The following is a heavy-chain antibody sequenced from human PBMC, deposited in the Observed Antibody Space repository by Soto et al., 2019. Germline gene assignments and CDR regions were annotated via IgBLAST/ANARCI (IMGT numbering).Heavy chain of an antibody. D-gene: IGHD1-26*01. V-gene: IGHV3-74*01. J-gene: IGHJ5*02. CDR2: INRDGTAT. Sequence: GGSLRLSCAACGFTFTGNWMHWVRQGPGKGLVWVARINRDGTATTYADSVTGRFTISRDNSKNTLYLQMNSLGAEDTAVYYCATVGTGSYNWFDPWGQGTMVTVSS. CDR1: GFTFTGNW. CDR3: ATVGTGSYNWFDP.